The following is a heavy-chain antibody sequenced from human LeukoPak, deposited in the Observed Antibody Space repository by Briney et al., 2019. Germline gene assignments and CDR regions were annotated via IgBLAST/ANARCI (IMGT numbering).Heavy chain of an antibody. CDR2: IYYSGST. V-gene: IGHV4-39*01. D-gene: IGHD3-22*01. CDR3: ARLSHYHDSSGYYLGSYYFDY. Sequence: PSETLSLTCTVSGGSISSSSCYWGWIRQPPGKGLEWIGSIYYSGSTHYNPSLKSRVTISVDTSKNQFSLKLTSVTAADTAVYYCARLSHYHDSSGYYLGSYYFDYWGQGTLVTVSS. CDR1: GGSISSSSCY. J-gene: IGHJ4*02.